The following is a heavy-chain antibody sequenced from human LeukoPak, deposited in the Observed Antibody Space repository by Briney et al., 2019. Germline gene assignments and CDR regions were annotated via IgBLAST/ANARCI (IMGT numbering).Heavy chain of an antibody. CDR3: ARDRTLSVYDSSWYFDL. CDR1: GGSISSGGYY. V-gene: IGHV4-31*03. CDR2: IYYSGST. D-gene: IGHD5/OR15-5a*01. Sequence: SETLSLTCTVSGGSISSGGYYWSWIRQHPGKGLEWIGYIYYSGSTYYNPSLKSRVTISVDTSKNQFSLKLSSVTAADTAVYYCARDRTLSVYDSSWYFDLWGRGTLVTVSS. J-gene: IGHJ2*01.